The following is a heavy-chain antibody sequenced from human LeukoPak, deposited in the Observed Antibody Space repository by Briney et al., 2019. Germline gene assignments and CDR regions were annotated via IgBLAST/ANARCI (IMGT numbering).Heavy chain of an antibody. V-gene: IGHV3-30*18. CDR2: ISYDGSNK. CDR3: AKDSSSWLDY. D-gene: IGHD6-13*01. J-gene: IGHJ4*02. CDR1: GFTFSSYG. Sequence: PGGSLRLSCAASGFTFSSYGMHWVRQAPGKGLEWVAVISYDGSNKYYADSVKGRFTISRDNSKNTLYLQMNSLRAEDTAVYYCAKDSSSWLDYWGQGTLVTVSS.